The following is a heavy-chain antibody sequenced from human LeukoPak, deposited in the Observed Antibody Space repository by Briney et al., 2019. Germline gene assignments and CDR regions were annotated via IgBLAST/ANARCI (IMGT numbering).Heavy chain of an antibody. D-gene: IGHD6-19*01. J-gene: IGHJ3*02. CDR2: ISYDGSNK. V-gene: IGHV3-30-3*01. Sequence: GGSLRLSCAASGFTFSSYAMHWGRQAPGKGLEWVAVISYDGSNKYYADSVKGRFTISRDNSKNTLYLQMNSLRAEDTAVYYCARGDSSGWYPDAFDIWGQGTMVTVSS. CDR1: GFTFSSYA. CDR3: ARGDSSGWYPDAFDI.